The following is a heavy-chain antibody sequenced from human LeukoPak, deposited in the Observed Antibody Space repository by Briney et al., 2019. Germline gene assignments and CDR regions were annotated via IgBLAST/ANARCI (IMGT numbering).Heavy chain of an antibody. Sequence: PGGSLRLSCPASGFTFSSYSMNWVRQAPGQGLEWVSSISSSSSYIYYADSVKGRFTISRDNAKNSLYLQMNSLRAEDTAVYYCARGLRFLEWPNWFDPWGQGTLVTVSS. CDR2: ISSSSSYI. D-gene: IGHD3-3*01. V-gene: IGHV3-21*01. J-gene: IGHJ5*02. CDR3: ARGLRFLEWPNWFDP. CDR1: GFTFSSYS.